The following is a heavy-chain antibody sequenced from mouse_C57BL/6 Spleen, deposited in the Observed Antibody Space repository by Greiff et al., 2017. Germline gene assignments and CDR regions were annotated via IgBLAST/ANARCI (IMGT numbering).Heavy chain of an antibody. J-gene: IGHJ3*01. CDR2: IWRGGST. Sequence: QVQLQQSGPGLVQPSQSLSITCAVSGFSLTSYGVHWVRQSPGKGLAWLGVIWRGGSTDYNAASMSRLSITKDNSKSQVFFKMNSLQADDTAIYYCAALAYWGQGTLVTVSA. CDR1: GFSLTSYG. V-gene: IGHV2-5*01. CDR3: AALAY.